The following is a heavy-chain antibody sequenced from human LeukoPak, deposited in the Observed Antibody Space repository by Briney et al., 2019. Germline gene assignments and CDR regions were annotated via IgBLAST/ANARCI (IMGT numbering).Heavy chain of an antibody. CDR2: INPNNGGT. D-gene: IGHD6-13*01. CDR3: ARGYSSSWYDY. J-gene: IGHJ4*02. V-gene: IGHV1-2*06. CDR1: GDTFTGYY. Sequence: ASVKVSCKASGDTFTGYYMHWVRQAPGQGLEWMGRINPNNGGTNYAQKFQGRVTMTRDTSISTAYMELSRLRSDDTAVYYCARGYSSSWYDYWGQGTLVTVSS.